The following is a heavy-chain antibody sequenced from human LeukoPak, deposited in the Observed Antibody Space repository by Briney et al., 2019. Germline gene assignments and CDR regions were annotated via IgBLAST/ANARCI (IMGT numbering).Heavy chain of an antibody. Sequence: SQTLSLTCTVSGGSISSGSYYWSWIRQPAGKGLEWIGSIYYSGSTYYNPSLKSRVTISVDTSKNQFSLKLSSVTAADTAVYYCARAGEGATTFDYWGQGTLVTVSS. D-gene: IGHD1-26*01. CDR1: GGSISSGSYY. V-gene: IGHV4-61*02. CDR2: IYYSGST. CDR3: ARAGEGATTFDY. J-gene: IGHJ4*02.